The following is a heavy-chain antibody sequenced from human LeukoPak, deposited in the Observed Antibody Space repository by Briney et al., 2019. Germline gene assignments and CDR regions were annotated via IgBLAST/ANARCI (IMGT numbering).Heavy chain of an antibody. CDR1: GGSISSYY. Sequence: SETLSLTCTVSGGSISSYYWSWIRQPPGKGLEWIGYIYYSGSTNYNPSLKSRVAISVDTSKNQFSLKLSSVTAADTAVYYCAREDGVGATSAFDIWGQGTMVTVSS. J-gene: IGHJ3*02. V-gene: IGHV4-59*01. CDR2: IYYSGST. D-gene: IGHD1-26*01. CDR3: AREDGVGATSAFDI.